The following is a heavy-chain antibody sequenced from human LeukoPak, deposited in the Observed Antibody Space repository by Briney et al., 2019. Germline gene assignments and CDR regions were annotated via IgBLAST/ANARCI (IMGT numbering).Heavy chain of an antibody. CDR3: ARSPEDLAAAGTVDLDY. D-gene: IGHD6-13*01. CDR2: FDPEDGET. Sequence: ASVKVSFKVSGYTLTELSMHWVRQAPGKGLEWMGGFDPEDGETIYAQKFQGRVTMTEDTSTDTAYMELSSLRSEDAAVYYCARSPEDLAAAGTVDLDYWGQGTLVTVSS. CDR1: GYTLTELS. J-gene: IGHJ4*02. V-gene: IGHV1-24*01.